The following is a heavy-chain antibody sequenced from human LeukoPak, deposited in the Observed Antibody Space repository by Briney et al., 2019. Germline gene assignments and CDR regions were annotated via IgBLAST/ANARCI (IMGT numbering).Heavy chain of an antibody. Sequence: SGPTLVKPTQTLTLTCTLSGFSISTSAAGEGWIRQPPGKALEWLALIYWDHDKRYSPSLKSWLTITKDTSGNQVVLTMTNMDPVDTATYYCAHRRRIAVAGHYFDYWGQGTLVTVSS. CDR1: GFSISTSAAG. V-gene: IGHV2-5*02. D-gene: IGHD6-13*01. CDR2: IYWDHDK. CDR3: AHRRRIAVAGHYFDY. J-gene: IGHJ4*02.